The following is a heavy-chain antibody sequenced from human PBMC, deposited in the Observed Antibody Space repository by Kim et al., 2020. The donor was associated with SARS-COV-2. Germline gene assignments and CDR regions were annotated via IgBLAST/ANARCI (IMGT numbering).Heavy chain of an antibody. J-gene: IGHJ6*02. CDR1: GYTFTSYG. Sequence: ASVKVSCKASGYTFTSYGISWVRQAPGQGLEWMGWISAYNGNTNYAQKLQGRVTMTTDTSTSTAYMELRSLRSDDTAVYYCARTRVAGTNYYYGMDVWGQGTTVTVSS. CDR3: ARTRVAGTNYYYGMDV. V-gene: IGHV1-18*01. D-gene: IGHD6-19*01. CDR2: ISAYNGNT.